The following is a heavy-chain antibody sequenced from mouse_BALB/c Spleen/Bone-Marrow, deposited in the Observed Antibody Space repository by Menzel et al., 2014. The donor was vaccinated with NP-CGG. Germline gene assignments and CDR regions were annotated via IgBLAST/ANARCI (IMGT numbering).Heavy chain of an antibody. D-gene: IGHD2-14*01. CDR2: ISNYYGDA. CDR3: ARSGKVRNAMDY. CDR1: GYTFTDYA. V-gene: IGHV1S137*01. Sequence: VHLQQSGAELVRPGVSVKISCKGSGYTFTDYAMHWVKQSHAKSPEWIGLISNYYGDASYNQKFKGKATMTVDKSSSTAYMELARLTSEDSAIYYCARSGKVRNAMDYWGQGTSVTVS. J-gene: IGHJ4*01.